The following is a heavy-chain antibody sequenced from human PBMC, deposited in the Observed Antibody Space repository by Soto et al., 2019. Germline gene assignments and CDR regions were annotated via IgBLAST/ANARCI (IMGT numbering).Heavy chain of an antibody. CDR3: ARDSGWEPGAFDY. D-gene: IGHD1-26*01. Sequence: SVKVSCKASGGTFSSYAISWVRQAPGQGLEWMGGIIPIFGTANYAQKFQGRVTITADESTSTAYMELSSLRSEDTAVYYCARDSGWEPGAFDYWGQGTLVTVSS. CDR2: IIPIFGTA. CDR1: GGTFSSYA. J-gene: IGHJ4*02. V-gene: IGHV1-69*13.